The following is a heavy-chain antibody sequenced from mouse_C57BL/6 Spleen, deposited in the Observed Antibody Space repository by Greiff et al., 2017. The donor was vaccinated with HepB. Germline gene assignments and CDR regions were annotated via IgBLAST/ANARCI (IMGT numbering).Heavy chain of an antibody. CDR1: GYTFTSYW. J-gene: IGHJ2*01. CDR2: IDPSDSET. V-gene: IGHV1-52*01. D-gene: IGHD1-1*01. CDR3: AREGGGSSYGTNYCDY. Sequence: QVQLQQPGAELVRPGSSVKLSCKASGYTFTSYWMHWVKQRPIQGLEWIGNIDPSDSETNYNQKFKDKATLTVDKSSSTAYMQLSSLTSEDSAVYYCAREGGGSSYGTNYCDYWGQGTTLTVSS.